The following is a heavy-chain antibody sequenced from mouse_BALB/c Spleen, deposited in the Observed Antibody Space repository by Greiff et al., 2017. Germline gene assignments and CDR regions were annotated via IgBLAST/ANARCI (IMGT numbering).Heavy chain of an antibody. D-gene: IGHD1-1*01. CDR1: GFSLTSYG. CDR3: ASSYEYYAMDY. Sequence: VKLRESGPGLVQPSQSLSITCTVSGFSLTSYGVHWVRQSPGKGLEWLGVIWSGGSTDYNAAFISRLSISKDNSKSQVFFKMNSLQANDTAIYYCASSYEYYAMDYWGQGTSVTVSS. J-gene: IGHJ4*01. V-gene: IGHV2-2*02. CDR2: IWSGGST.